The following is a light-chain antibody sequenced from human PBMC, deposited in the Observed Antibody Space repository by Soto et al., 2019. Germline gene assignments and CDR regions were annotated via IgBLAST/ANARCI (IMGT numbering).Light chain of an antibody. CDR1: QSVRSNY. Sequence: EIVLTQSPGTLSLSPGERATLSCRASQSVRSNYLAWYQQKPGQAPRLLIYNSSTRATGIPDRFSGSGSGSDFTLTISIMDPQDFALYNCQQYRDLPRKFGQGTQVEIK. J-gene: IGKJ1*01. CDR2: NSS. V-gene: IGKV3-20*01. CDR3: QQYRDLPRK.